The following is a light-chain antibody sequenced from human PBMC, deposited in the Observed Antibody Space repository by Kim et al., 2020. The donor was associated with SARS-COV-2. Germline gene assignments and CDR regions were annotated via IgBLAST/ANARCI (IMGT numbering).Light chain of an antibody. CDR3: QQRANWPLT. Sequence: SVSPGERAALSCRASQSVSSYLAWFQQKPGQAPRLLIYDASNRATGIPARFSGSGSETDFTLTISSLEPEDFAVYYCQQRANWPLTFGGGTKLEI. CDR2: DAS. CDR1: QSVSSY. V-gene: IGKV3-11*01. J-gene: IGKJ4*01.